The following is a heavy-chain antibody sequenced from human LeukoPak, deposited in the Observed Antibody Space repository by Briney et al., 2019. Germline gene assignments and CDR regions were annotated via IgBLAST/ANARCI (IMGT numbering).Heavy chain of an antibody. CDR2: IYYSGSTYYSGST. Sequence: PSETLSLTCTVSGGSISSYYWTWLRQPPGKGLEWIGYIYYSGSTYYSGSTNYNPSLKSRVTISVDTSKNQFSLKLSSVTAADTAVYYCARDVGATPGYFDYWGQGTLVTVSS. J-gene: IGHJ4*02. D-gene: IGHD1-26*01. V-gene: IGHV4-59*01. CDR1: GGSISSYY. CDR3: ARDVGATPGYFDY.